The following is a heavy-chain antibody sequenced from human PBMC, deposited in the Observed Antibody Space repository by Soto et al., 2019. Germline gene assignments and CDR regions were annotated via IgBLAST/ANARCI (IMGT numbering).Heavy chain of an antibody. J-gene: IGHJ4*02. Sequence: TLSLTCAVSGASISSATHYWNWIRQHPGQGLEWIGYVSSSGNSYYSPSLKSRVTISVDKSKNQFSLKLSSVTAADTAVYYCARTRGGECRSTGCLDYFYDWGQGTLVTVAS. D-gene: IGHD2-2*01. CDR2: VSSSGNS. V-gene: IGHV4-31*11. CDR3: ARTRGGECRSTGCLDYFYD. CDR1: GASISSATHY.